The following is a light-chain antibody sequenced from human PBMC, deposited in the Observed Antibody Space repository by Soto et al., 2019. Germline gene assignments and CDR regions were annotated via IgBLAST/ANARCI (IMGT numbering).Light chain of an antibody. CDR1: QSISNY. Sequence: DIQMTQSPSSLSASVGDRVTITCRASQSISNYLNWYQQKPGKAPKLLIYDASSLQSGVPSRFSGSGSGTDFTLTISSLQPEDFATYYCQQRYSTLFTFGPGTKVDFK. CDR2: DAS. J-gene: IGKJ3*01. CDR3: QQRYSTLFT. V-gene: IGKV1-39*01.